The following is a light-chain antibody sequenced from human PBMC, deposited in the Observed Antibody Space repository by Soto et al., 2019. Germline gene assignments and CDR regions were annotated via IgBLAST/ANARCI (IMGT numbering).Light chain of an antibody. CDR3: QQYNNWPWT. CDR1: QSVSSN. J-gene: IGKJ1*01. V-gene: IGKV3-15*01. Sequence: EIVMTQSPATLSVSPGERATLSCRASQSVSSNLAWYQQKPGQAPRLLIYGASTRATGIPARFSGSGSGTEFTLTISSLESEDFEVYYCQQYNNWPWTVGQGTKVEIK. CDR2: GAS.